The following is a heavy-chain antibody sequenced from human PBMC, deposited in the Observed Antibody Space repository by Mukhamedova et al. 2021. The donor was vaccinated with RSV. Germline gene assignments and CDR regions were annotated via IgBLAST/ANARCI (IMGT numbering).Heavy chain of an antibody. J-gene: IGHJ3*02. CDR3: ALLGHDIVVVPAATDAFDI. CDR2: IYYSGST. V-gene: IGHV4-59*01. Sequence: SWIRQPPGKGLEWIGYIYYSGSTNYNPSLKSRVTISVDTSKNQFSLKLSSVTAADTAVYYCALLGHDIVVVPAATDAFDIWGQG. D-gene: IGHD2-2*01.